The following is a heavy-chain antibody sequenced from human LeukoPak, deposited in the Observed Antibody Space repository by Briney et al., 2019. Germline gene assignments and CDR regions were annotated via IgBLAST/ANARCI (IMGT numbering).Heavy chain of an antibody. CDR3: ARDRIVVVPAVEIEFDY. Sequence: ASVKVSCKASGYTFTSYGISWVRQAPGQGLEWMGWISAYNGNTNYAQKLQGRVTMTTDTSTSTAYMELRSLRSDDAAVYYCARDRIVVVPAVEIEFDYWGQGTLVTVSS. V-gene: IGHV1-18*04. D-gene: IGHD2-2*01. J-gene: IGHJ4*02. CDR2: ISAYNGNT. CDR1: GYTFTSYG.